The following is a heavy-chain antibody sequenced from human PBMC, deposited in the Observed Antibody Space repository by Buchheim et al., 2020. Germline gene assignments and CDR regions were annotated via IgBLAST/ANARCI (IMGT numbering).Heavy chain of an antibody. Sequence: QITLKESGPTLVKPTQTLTLTCTFSGFSLSTSGVGVGWIRQPPGKALEWLALIYWNDDKRYSPSLKSRLTITKDTSKNQVVLTMTNMDPVDTATYYCAHRPSRRYSSGWYANYFDYWGQGTL. V-gene: IGHV2-5*01. CDR1: GFSLSTSGVG. J-gene: IGHJ4*02. D-gene: IGHD6-19*01. CDR3: AHRPSRRYSSGWYANYFDY. CDR2: IYWNDDK.